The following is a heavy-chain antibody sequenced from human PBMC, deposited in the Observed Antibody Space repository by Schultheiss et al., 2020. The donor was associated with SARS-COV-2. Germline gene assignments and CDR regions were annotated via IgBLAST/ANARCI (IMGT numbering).Heavy chain of an antibody. V-gene: IGHV4-34*01. J-gene: IGHJ4*02. CDR2: IYYSGST. D-gene: IGHD6-13*01. Sequence: SETLSLTCAVYGGSFSGYYWSWIRQPPGKGLEWIGYIYYSGSTYYNPSLKSLVTISVDTSKNQFSLKLSSVTAADTAVYYCAAIAAADSGEYYFDYWGQGTLVTAPQ. CDR1: GGSFSGYY. CDR3: AAIAAADSGEYYFDY.